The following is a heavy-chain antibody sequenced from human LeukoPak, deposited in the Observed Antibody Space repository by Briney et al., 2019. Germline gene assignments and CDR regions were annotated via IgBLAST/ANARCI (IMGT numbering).Heavy chain of an antibody. D-gene: IGHD3-10*01. V-gene: IGHV3-30*18. CDR1: GFTFSSYG. CDR3: AKVPYSDYGSGRPPFMDV. Sequence: PGRSLRLSCAASGFTFSSYGRHWVRQAPGKGLEWVAVISYDGSNKYYADSVKGRFTISRDNSKNTLYLQMNSLRAEDTAIYYCAKVPYSDYGSGRPPFMDVWGQGTTVAVSS. CDR2: ISYDGSNK. J-gene: IGHJ6*02.